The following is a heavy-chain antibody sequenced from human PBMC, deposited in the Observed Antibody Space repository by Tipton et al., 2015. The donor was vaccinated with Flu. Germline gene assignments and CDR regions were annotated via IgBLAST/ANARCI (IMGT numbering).Heavy chain of an antibody. D-gene: IGHD4-17*01. V-gene: IGHV3-73*01. CDR2: IRSKATNYAT. J-gene: IGHJ6*03. CDR3: TRPGPYGADYYYYYMDV. CDR1: GFTFSGSA. Sequence: SLRLSCAASGFTFSGSALHWVRQASGKGLEWVGRIRSKATNYATAYAASVTGRFIISRDDSKNTAYLQMNSLKTEDTAVYYCTRPGPYGADYYYYYMDVWGKGTTVTVSS.